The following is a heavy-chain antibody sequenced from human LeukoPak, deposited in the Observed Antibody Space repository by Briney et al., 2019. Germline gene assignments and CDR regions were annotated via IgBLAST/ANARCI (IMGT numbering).Heavy chain of an antibody. CDR1: GGSISSSSYY. Sequence: SETLSLTCTVSGGSISSSSYYWGWIRQPPGKGLEWIGSIYYSGSTYYNPSLKSRVTISVDTSKNQFSLKLSSVTAADTAVYYCARVQLWLGGYFDYWGQGTLVTVSS. D-gene: IGHD5-18*01. V-gene: IGHV4-39*01. J-gene: IGHJ4*02. CDR2: IYYSGST. CDR3: ARVQLWLGGYFDY.